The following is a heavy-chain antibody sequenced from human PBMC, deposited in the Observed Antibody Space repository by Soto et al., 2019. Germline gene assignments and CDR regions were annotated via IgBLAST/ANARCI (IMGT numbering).Heavy chain of an antibody. CDR2: IYGDDDK. CDR1: GFSRVGPGVG. Sequence: HITLKESGPTLVKPTQTLTLTCSFSGFSRVGPGVGVGWIRQPPGEALEWLALIYGDDDKRYSPSLKTRLTVTKDSSKNPVVLTLTNVDPVDTATYFCAHAFQLRIFDYWGQGALVTVSS. V-gene: IGHV2-5*02. D-gene: IGHD7-27*01. CDR3: AHAFQLRIFDY. J-gene: IGHJ4*02.